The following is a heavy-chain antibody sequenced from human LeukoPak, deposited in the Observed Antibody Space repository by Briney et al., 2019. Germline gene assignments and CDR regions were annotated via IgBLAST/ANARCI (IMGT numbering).Heavy chain of an antibody. V-gene: IGHV3-23*01. CDR2: ISGSGGST. D-gene: IGHD2-15*01. J-gene: IGHJ3*02. CDR1: GFTFSSYA. Sequence: GGSLRLSCAASGFTFSSYAMSWVRQAPGKGLEWVSAISGSGGSTYYADSVKGRFTISRDNSKNALYLQMNSLRAEDTAVYYCSAARGFDAFDIWGQGTMVTVSS. CDR3: SAARGFDAFDI.